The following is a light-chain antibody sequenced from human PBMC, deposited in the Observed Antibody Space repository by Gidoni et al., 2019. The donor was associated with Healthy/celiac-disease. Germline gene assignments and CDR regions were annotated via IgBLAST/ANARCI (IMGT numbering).Light chain of an antibody. CDR3: QQSYSTRWT. CDR2: AAS. J-gene: IGKJ1*01. V-gene: IGKV1-39*01. CDR1: QSISSY. Sequence: DIQMTQSPSSLSASVGDRVTITCRASQSISSYLNCYQQKPGKAPTLLIYAASSLQSGVPSRFSGSGSGTDFTLTISSLQPEDFATYYCQQSYSTRWTFGQGTKVEIK.